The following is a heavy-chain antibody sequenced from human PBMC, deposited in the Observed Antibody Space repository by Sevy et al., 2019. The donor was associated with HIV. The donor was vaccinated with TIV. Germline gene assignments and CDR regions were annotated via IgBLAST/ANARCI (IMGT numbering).Heavy chain of an antibody. CDR2: ISSSGSTI. V-gene: IGHV3-11*01. CDR1: GFTFSDYY. J-gene: IGHJ3*02. Sequence: GGSLRLSCAASGFTFSDYYMSWIRQAPGKGLEWVSYISSSGSTIYYADSMKGRFTISRDNAKNSLYLQMNSLRAEDTAVYYCASDKEVVMNIDDFDIWGQGTMVTVSS. D-gene: IGHD3-22*01. CDR3: ASDKEVVMNIDDFDI.